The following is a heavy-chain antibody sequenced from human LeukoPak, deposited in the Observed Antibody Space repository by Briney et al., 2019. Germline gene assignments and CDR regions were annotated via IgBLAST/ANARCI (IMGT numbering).Heavy chain of an antibody. D-gene: IGHD3-10*01. J-gene: IGHJ6*03. CDR1: GDSITYFY. V-gene: IGHV4-59*05. CDR3: ASVRRGFGESSKYYAYYYMGV. Sequence: PSETLSLTCSVSGDSITYFYWSWIRQAAGKGLEWIGRFSSSGSTDYNPSLKSRVTISLDTSKNQFSLKLSSVTAADTAVYYCASVRRGFGESSKYYAYYYMGVWGKGTTVTISS. CDR2: FSSSGST.